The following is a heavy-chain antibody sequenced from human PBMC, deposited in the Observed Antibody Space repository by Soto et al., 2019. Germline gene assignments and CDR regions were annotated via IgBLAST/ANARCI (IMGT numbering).Heavy chain of an antibody. CDR3: ARDQWMVPRGGYD. CDR2: IRGYNGDT. J-gene: IGHJ4*02. CDR1: GYKFTSYG. V-gene: IGHV1-18*01. D-gene: IGHD6-19*01. Sequence: GPEVKKPGASVKVSCKASGYKFTSYGITWVRQAPGQGLEWMGWIRGYNGDTKFGQKVQGRVTLTTDTSTSTAYMELRSLRSDDTAVYYCARDQWMVPRGGYDWGQGTLVTVSS.